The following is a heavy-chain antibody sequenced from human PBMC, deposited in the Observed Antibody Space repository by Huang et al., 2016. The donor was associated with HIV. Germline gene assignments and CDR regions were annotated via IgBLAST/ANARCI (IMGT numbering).Heavy chain of an antibody. CDR2: VDQSGST. CDR3: AIQHIGAAATWF. J-gene: IGHJ4*02. V-gene: IGHV4-39*01. CDR1: GDFISSTNSY. Sequence: QLQLQESGPGQVKPSKTLSLTCTFSGDFISSTNSYWGWIRQSPGKWLEVVGRVDQSGSTNSNPSLKSRVTLSVDTSRNQFSLRLNSVTAADTAVYYCAIQHIGAAATWFWGRGTQVAVSS. D-gene: IGHD6-13*01.